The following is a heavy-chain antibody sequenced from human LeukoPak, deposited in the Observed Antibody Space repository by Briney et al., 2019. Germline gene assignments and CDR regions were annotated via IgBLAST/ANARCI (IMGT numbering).Heavy chain of an antibody. J-gene: IGHJ6*03. D-gene: IGHD3-10*01. V-gene: IGHV3-30*02. CDR3: AKAGDIWFGEFLYYYYMDV. CDR2: IRYDGSNK. CDR1: GFTFSSYS. Sequence: GGSLRLSCAASGFTFSSYSMNWVRQAPGKGLEWVAFIRYDGSNKYYADSVKGRFTISRDNSKNTLYLQMNSLRAEDTAVYYCAKAGDIWFGEFLYYYYMDVWGKGTTVTISS.